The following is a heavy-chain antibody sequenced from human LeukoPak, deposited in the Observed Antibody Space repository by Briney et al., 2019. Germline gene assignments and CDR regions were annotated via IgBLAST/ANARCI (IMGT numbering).Heavy chain of an antibody. D-gene: IGHD3-10*01. CDR1: GGSISSYY. CDR3: ARQYYSDTYDI. CDR2: IYYSGST. V-gene: IGHV4-59*08. J-gene: IGHJ3*02. Sequence: SETLSLTCTVSGGSISSYYWSWIRQPPGKGLEWIGYIYYSGSTNYNPSLKSRVTISVDTSKNQFSLKLSSVTAADTAVYYCARQYYSDTYDIWGQGTMVTVSS.